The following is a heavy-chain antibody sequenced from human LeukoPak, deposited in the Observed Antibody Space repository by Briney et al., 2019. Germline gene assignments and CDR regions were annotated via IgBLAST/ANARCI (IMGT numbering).Heavy chain of an antibody. CDR3: AHSGIVDYNALHYFDY. D-gene: IGHD1-26*01. Sequence: SRPTLVNPTQTLTLTSTFSGFSLSTSGVGVGWIRQPPGKALEWLATIYWDDDKRYRPPLKSRLTITNDTSKNQVVLTMTNMDPVDTATYYRAHSGIVDYNALHYFDYWGQGTLVTVSS. J-gene: IGHJ4*02. CDR1: GFSLSTSGVG. CDR2: IYWDDDK. V-gene: IGHV2-5*02.